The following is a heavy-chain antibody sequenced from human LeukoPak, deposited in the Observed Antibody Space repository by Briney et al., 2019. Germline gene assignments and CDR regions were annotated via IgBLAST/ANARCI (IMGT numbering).Heavy chain of an antibody. V-gene: IGHV4-59*01. Sequence: PSETLSLTCTVSGGSISSYYWSWIRQPPGKGLEWIGYIYYSGSTNYNPSLKSRVTISVDTSKNQFYLKLSSVADADTAVYYGAGGSHRGYSDGWGQGILVIVSS. D-gene: IGHD5-18*01. CDR1: GGSISSYY. J-gene: IGHJ4*02. CDR2: IYYSGST. CDR3: AGGSHRGYSDG.